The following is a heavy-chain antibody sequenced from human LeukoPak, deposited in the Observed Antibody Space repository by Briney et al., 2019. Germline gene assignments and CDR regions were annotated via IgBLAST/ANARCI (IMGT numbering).Heavy chain of an antibody. J-gene: IGHJ5*02. CDR2: IYYSGST. CDR1: GGPISSYY. D-gene: IGHD6-19*01. CDR3: ARRYRDIAVAGTGDWFDP. Sequence: SETLSLTCTVSGGPISSYYWSWIRQPPGKGLEWIGYIYYSGSTNYNPSLKSRVTISVDPSKNHFSLKLSSVTAADTAVYYCARRYRDIAVAGTGDWFDPRGQGSLVTVSS. V-gene: IGHV4-59*08.